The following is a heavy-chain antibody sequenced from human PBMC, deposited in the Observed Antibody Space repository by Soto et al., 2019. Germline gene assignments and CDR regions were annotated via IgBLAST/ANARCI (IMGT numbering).Heavy chain of an antibody. J-gene: IGHJ4*02. CDR1: GVSFTSNNW. Sequence: QVQLQESGPGLVKPSGTLSLTCAVSGVSFTSNNWWTWVRQPPGQGLEWIGEIYRTVSTNYNPSLKSRVTKSLDKSENQSSLTVTSLTAADTAVYYCASRDTGTSVDYWGQGTLVTVS. CDR2: IYRTVST. V-gene: IGHV4-4*02. CDR3: ASRDTGTSVDY. D-gene: IGHD1-7*01.